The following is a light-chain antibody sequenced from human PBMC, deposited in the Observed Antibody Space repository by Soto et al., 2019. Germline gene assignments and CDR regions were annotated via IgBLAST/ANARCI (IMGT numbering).Light chain of an antibody. Sequence: QSALTQPRSVSGSPGQSVTISCTGTSSDVGGYNYVSWYQQDPGKAPKLMIYDVTKRPSGLPDRFSGSKSGNTASLTISGLQAEDEADYFCCSYAGSYTLLFGGGTKLTVL. CDR2: DVT. CDR1: SSDVGGYNY. V-gene: IGLV2-11*01. J-gene: IGLJ2*01. CDR3: CSYAGSYTLL.